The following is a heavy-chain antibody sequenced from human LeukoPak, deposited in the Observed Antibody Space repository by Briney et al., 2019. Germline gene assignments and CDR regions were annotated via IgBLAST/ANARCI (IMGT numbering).Heavy chain of an antibody. CDR3: ARHTTMVRGVIIPSFDY. V-gene: IGHV4-39*01. Sequence: SETLSLTCTVSGGSINSNSFYWGWARQPPGKGLEWLGLGSLSYTGSTYYSPSLKSRITISVDTSKNQFSLKLSSVTAADTAVYYCARHTTMVRGVIIPSFDYWGQGTLVTVSS. CDR2: LSYTGST. CDR1: GGSINSNSFY. J-gene: IGHJ4*02. D-gene: IGHD3-10*01.